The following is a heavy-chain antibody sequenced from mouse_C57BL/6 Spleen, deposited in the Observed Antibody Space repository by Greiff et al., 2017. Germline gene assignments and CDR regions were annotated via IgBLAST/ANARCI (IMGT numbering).Heavy chain of an antibody. CDR3: ARYSTTVVVYWYFDV. D-gene: IGHD1-1*01. V-gene: IGHV7-3*01. CDR1: GFTFTDYY. J-gene: IGHJ1*03. Sequence: EVKLMESGGGLVQPGGSLSLSCAASGFTFTDYYMSWVRQPPGKALEWLGFIRNKANGYTTEYSASVKGRFTISRDNSQSILYLQMNALRAEDSATYYCARYSTTVVVYWYFDVWGTGTTVTVSS. CDR2: IRNKANGYTT.